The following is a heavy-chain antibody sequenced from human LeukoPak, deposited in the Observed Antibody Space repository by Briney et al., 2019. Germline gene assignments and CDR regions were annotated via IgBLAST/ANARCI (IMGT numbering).Heavy chain of an antibody. D-gene: IGHD4-17*01. J-gene: IGHJ4*02. V-gene: IGHV3-30*02. CDR2: IRYDGGNK. CDR3: AKKTTVIPDD. Sequence: PGGSLRLSCAASGFTFSSYGMHWVRQAPGKGLEWVAFIRYDGGNKYYADSVKGRFTISRDNSKNTLYLLMNSLRAEDTAVYYWAKKTTVIPDDWGQGTLVTVSS. CDR1: GFTFSSYG.